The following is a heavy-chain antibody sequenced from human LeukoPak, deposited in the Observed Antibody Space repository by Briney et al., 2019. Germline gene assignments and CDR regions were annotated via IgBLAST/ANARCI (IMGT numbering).Heavy chain of an antibody. CDR3: ARGSSYGYDYNYMDV. CDR2: ISNSGTTV. Sequence: GGSLRLSCAASGFTFRDYYMSWIRQAPGKGLEWLSYISNSGTTVDYSDSVLGRFTISRDNAKKSVFLQLGSLRAEDTAVYYCARGSSYGYDYNYMDVWGKGTTVTVSS. V-gene: IGHV3-11*04. D-gene: IGHD5-18*01. J-gene: IGHJ6*03. CDR1: GFTFRDYY.